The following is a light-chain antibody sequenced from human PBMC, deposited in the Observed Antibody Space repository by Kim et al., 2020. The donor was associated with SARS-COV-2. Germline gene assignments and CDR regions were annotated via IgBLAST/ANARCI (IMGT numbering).Light chain of an antibody. V-gene: IGKV3-15*01. CDR1: QSVSSN. Sequence: EIVMTQSPAILSVSAGERATLSCRASQSVSSNLAWYQHKPGQAPRLLIYGAATRATGIPARFSGSGSGTDFTLTISSLQSEDFAVYYCQQYNNWPPYSFGQGTKLEI. J-gene: IGKJ2*03. CDR3: QQYNNWPPYS. CDR2: GAA.